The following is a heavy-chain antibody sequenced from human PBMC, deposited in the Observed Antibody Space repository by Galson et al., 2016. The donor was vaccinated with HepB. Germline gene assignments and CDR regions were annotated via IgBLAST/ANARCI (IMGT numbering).Heavy chain of an antibody. J-gene: IGHJ4*02. CDR3: AKEFGGWYLH. V-gene: IGHV4-39*07. CDR1: GGSIISSSFY. Sequence: SETLSLTCTVSGGSIISSSFYWGWIRQPPGKGLEWVGSIYSSGSTHYHPSLKSRVTISIDPSETQFSLKLSSVTAADTALYFCAKEFGGWYLHWGQGTLVTVSS. D-gene: IGHD6-19*01. CDR2: IYSSGST.